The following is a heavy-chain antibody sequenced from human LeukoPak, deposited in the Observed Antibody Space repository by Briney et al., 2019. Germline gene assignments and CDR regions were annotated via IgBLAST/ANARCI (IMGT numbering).Heavy chain of an antibody. Sequence: GRSLRLSCAASGFTFSVYGMHWVRQAPGKGLEWVSSISSSSSYIYYADSVKGRFTISRDNAKNSLYLQMNSLRAEDTAVYYCARRYCSSTSCYNFDYWGQGTLVTVSS. D-gene: IGHD2-2*01. CDR3: ARRYCSSTSCYNFDY. CDR1: GFTFSVYG. V-gene: IGHV3-21*01. CDR2: ISSSSSYI. J-gene: IGHJ4*02.